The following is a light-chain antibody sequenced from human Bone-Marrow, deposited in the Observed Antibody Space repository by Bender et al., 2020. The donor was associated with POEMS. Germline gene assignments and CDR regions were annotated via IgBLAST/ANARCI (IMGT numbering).Light chain of an antibody. CDR3: QSADSSNTYPVV. Sequence: SYELTQPPSVSVSPGQTARIICSGDALPKQYAYWYQQKSGQAPVLVIYKDSERPSGIPERFSGSSSVTTVTLTISGVQAEDEADYYCQSADSSNTYPVVFGGGTKLTVL. CDR1: ALPKQY. CDR2: KDS. J-gene: IGLJ2*01. V-gene: IGLV3-25*02.